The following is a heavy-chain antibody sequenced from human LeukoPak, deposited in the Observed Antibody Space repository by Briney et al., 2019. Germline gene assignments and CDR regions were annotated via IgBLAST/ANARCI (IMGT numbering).Heavy chain of an antibody. Sequence: PSETLSLTCTVSGGSISSGGYYWRWVRQAPGKGLEWVSVIYSGGSTYYADSVKGRFTISRDNSKNTLYLQMNSLRAEDTAVYYCARCTTYYDFWSGPTLDYFDYWGQGTLVTVSS. V-gene: IGHV3-53*01. J-gene: IGHJ4*02. CDR3: ARCTTYYDFWSGPTLDYFDY. CDR1: GGSISSGGYY. CDR2: IYSGGST. D-gene: IGHD3-3*01.